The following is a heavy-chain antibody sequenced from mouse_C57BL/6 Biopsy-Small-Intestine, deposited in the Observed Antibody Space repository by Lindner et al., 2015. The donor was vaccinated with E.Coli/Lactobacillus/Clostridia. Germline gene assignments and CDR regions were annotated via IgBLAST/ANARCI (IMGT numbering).Heavy chain of an antibody. Sequence: SVKVSCKASGYTFSGYAMQWVRQAPGQRLEWMGWINPGNGNTKYSQKFQGRVTITRDTSASTAYMELSGLRSEDTAMYYCATNIALGWFYDTSGSQPVDYWGQGTLVTVSS. CDR1: GYTFSGYA. V-gene: IGHV1-84*02. CDR3: ATNIALGWFYDTSGSQPVDY. J-gene: IGHJ4*01. CDR2: INPGNGNT. D-gene: IGHD2-3*01.